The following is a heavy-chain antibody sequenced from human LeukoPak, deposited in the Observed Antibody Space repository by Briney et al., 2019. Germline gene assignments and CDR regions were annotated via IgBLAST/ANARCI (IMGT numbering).Heavy chain of an antibody. V-gene: IGHV1-46*01. CDR2: IYPRDGST. J-gene: IGHJ4*02. Sequence: KXXCKASGXXXXXNYXHWVRQXPXQGLEWMGMIYPRDGSTSYAQKFQGRVTVTRDTSTSTVHMELSGLRSEDTAVYYCARDQEGFDYWGQGTLVTVSS. CDR3: ARDQEGFDY. CDR1: GXXXXXNY.